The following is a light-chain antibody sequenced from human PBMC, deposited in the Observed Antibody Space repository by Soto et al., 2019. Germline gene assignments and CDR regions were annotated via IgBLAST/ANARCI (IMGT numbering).Light chain of an antibody. J-gene: IGKJ1*01. CDR1: QSISRW. CDR2: DAS. Sequence: DIKMTQSPATLSATEGDSVTITFRASQSISRWLAWYQQKPGKAPKILISDASSLESGVPSRFSGSGSGTEFTLTISSLQPDDFATYYCQQYYSYRTFGQGTNVDI. V-gene: IGKV1-5*01. CDR3: QQYYSYRT.